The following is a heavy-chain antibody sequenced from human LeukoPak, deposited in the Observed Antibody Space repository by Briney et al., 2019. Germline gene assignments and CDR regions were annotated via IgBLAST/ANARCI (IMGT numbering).Heavy chain of an antibody. J-gene: IGHJ6*02. CDR1: GGSISSSSYY. CDR3: ARCCSSSVGYYYGMDV. D-gene: IGHD2-2*01. V-gene: IGHV4-39*07. Sequence: SETLPLTCTVSGGSISSSSYYWGWIRQPPGKGLEWIGRIYTSGSTNYNPSLKSRVTMSVDTSKNQFSLKLSSVTAADTAVYYCARCCSSSVGYYYGMDVWGQGTTVTVSS. CDR2: IYTSGST.